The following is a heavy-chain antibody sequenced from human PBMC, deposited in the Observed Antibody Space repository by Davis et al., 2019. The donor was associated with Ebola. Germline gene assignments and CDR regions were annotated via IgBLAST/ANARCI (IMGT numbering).Heavy chain of an antibody. Sequence: ASVKVSCKASGYTFTSYYMHWVRQAPGQGLEWMGWINAGNGNTKYSQKFQGRVTITRDTSTSTAYMELRSLRSDDTAVYYCARDIVVVTALYYYGMDVWGQGTTVTVSS. CDR3: ARDIVVVTALYYYGMDV. CDR1: GYTFTSYY. J-gene: IGHJ6*02. CDR2: INAGNGNT. D-gene: IGHD2-21*02. V-gene: IGHV1-3*01.